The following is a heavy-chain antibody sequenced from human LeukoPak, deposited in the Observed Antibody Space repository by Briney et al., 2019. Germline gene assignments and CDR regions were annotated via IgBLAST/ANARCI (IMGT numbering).Heavy chain of an antibody. Sequence: ASVKVSCKASGYTFTGYYMNWVRQAPGQGLEWMGWINPNSGGTNYTQKFQGRVTMTRDTSISTAYMELSSLRSEDTAVYYCAREMIRGAITYYFDYWGQGTLVTVSS. CDR2: INPNSGGT. CDR3: AREMIRGAITYYFDY. V-gene: IGHV1-2*02. CDR1: GYTFTGYY. D-gene: IGHD3-10*01. J-gene: IGHJ4*02.